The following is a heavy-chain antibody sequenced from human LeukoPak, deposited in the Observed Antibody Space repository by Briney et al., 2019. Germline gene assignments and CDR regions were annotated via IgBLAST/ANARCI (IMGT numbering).Heavy chain of an antibody. D-gene: IGHD5-18*01. J-gene: IGHJ6*02. V-gene: IGHV3-30*18. CDR1: APTTRTFG. CDR2: ISHDGSNH. Sequence: GRSLRPSWAASAPTTRTFGMHSVRQAPGNWLEWVATISHDGSNHYYADSVKGRFTISRDNSQNTLYLQMDGLRVEDTAVYYCAKKVADTAMVGHMDVWGQGTTLTV. CDR3: AKKVADTAMVGHMDV.